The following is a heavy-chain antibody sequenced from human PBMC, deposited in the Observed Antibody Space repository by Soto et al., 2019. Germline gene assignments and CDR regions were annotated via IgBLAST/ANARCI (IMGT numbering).Heavy chain of an antibody. Sequence: ASVKVSCKASGYTFTSYAMHWVRQAPGQRLEWMGWINAGNGNTKYSQKFQGRVTITRDTYASTAYMELSSLRSEDTAVYYCARVVGATRGGYNWFDPWGQGTLVTVSS. V-gene: IGHV1-3*01. CDR3: ARVVGATRGGYNWFDP. J-gene: IGHJ5*02. CDR2: INAGNGNT. CDR1: GYTFTSYA. D-gene: IGHD1-26*01.